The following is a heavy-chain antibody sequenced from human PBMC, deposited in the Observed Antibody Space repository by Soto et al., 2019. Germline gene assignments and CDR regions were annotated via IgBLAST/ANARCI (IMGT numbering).Heavy chain of an antibody. J-gene: IGHJ4*02. V-gene: IGHV4-31*03. CDR1: GGSISSGSYY. CDR3: ARDRGCEGQYTFDS. CDR2: IYSSGTT. Sequence: QVQLQESGPGLVKASQTLSLTCTVSGGSISSGSYYWSWIRQLPGKGLEWIGYIYSSGTTYYNPSVKGRVTISVDTSKNQFSLKLSSVTAADTAMYYCARDRGCEGQYTFDSWGQGTLVTVSS. D-gene: IGHD3-10*01.